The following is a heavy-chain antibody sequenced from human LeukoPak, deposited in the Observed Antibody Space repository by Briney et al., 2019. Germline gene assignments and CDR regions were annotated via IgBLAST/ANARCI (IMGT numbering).Heavy chain of an antibody. D-gene: IGHD6-13*01. V-gene: IGHV4-34*01. CDR1: GGSFSGYY. CDR2: INHSGST. J-gene: IGHJ4*02. CDR3: ARGIADPYSFDS. Sequence: SETLSLTCAVYGGSFSGYYWNWIRQPPGKGLEWIGEINHSGSTNYNSSLKSRVTMSVDKSKNQFSLNLSSVTAADTAVYYCARGIADPYSFDSWGQGTLVTVSS.